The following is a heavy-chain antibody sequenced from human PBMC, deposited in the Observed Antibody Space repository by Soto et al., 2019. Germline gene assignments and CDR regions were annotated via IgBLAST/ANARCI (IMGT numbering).Heavy chain of an antibody. CDR1: GFTFSDAG. Sequence: EVQLVESGGGLVKPGGSLRLSCAASGFTFSDAGMSWVRQAPGKGLEWVGRVKSKIHGETTDYAAPVEGRVSISRDDSKKTLYLQMDSLKTEDTAVYYCTTGLGYNWTADDAFDIWGQGTMVTVSS. CDR3: TTGLGYNWTADDAFDI. CDR2: VKSKIHGETT. V-gene: IGHV3-15*01. J-gene: IGHJ3*02. D-gene: IGHD1-1*01.